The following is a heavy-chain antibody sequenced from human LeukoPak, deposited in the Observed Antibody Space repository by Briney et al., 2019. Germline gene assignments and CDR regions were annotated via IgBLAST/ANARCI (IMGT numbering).Heavy chain of an antibody. Sequence: GASVKVSCKASGGTFSSYAISWVRQAPGQGLEWMGRIIPILGIANYAQKFQGRVTITADKSTSTAYMELSSLRSEDTAVYYCAGGDYYDSSGYYPTFFDYWGQGTLVTVSS. CDR3: AGGDYYDSSGYYPTFFDY. CDR2: IIPILGIA. V-gene: IGHV1-69*04. J-gene: IGHJ4*02. D-gene: IGHD3-22*01. CDR1: GGTFSSYA.